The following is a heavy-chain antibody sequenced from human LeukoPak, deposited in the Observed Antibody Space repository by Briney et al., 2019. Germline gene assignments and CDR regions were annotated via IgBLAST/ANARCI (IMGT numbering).Heavy chain of an antibody. D-gene: IGHD6-13*01. J-gene: IGHJ5*02. CDR2: TYYRSKWYN. Sequence: SQTLSLTCAISGDSVSSNSAAWNWLRQSPSRGLEWLGRTYYRSKWYNDYAVSVKSRITINPDTSKNQFSLQLNSVTPEDTAVYYCARGGSSWYGGTYNWFDPWGQGTLVTVSS. CDR3: ARGGSSWYGGTYNWFDP. CDR1: GDSVSSNSAA. V-gene: IGHV6-1*01.